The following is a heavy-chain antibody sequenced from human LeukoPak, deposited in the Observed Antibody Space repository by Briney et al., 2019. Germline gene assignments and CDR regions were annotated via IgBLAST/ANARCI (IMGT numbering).Heavy chain of an antibody. Sequence: SETLSLTCTVSGGSISSYYWSWIRQPPGKGLEWIGYIYYSGSTNYNPSLKSRVTISVDTSKNQFSLKLSSVTAADTAVYYCARVQFSGSRVFDYWGQGTLVTVSS. CDR2: IYYSGST. J-gene: IGHJ4*02. D-gene: IGHD1-26*01. CDR3: ARVQFSGSRVFDY. CDR1: GGSISSYY. V-gene: IGHV4-59*12.